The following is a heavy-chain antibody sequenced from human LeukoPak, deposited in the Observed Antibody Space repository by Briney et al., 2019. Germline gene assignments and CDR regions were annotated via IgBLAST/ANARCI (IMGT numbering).Heavy chain of an antibody. V-gene: IGHV3-30*04. J-gene: IGHJ4*02. CDR1: GFTFWNYM. Sequence: GGSLRLSCAASGFTFWNYMMHWVRQAPGKGLDWAAVILEDGTIQHYADSVKGRFTISRDNSRNTVFLQMNSLRGEDTAIYYCARVQGGGFRTADFWGQGTVVTVSS. CDR2: ILEDGTIQ. D-gene: IGHD3-10*01. CDR3: ARVQGGGFRTADF.